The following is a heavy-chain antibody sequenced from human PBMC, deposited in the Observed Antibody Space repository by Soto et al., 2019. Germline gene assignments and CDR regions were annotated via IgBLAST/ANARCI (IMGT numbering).Heavy chain of an antibody. CDR2: ISYDGSNK. J-gene: IGHJ4*02. D-gene: IGHD5-18*01. CDR3: AKDLGYSYGILDY. V-gene: IGHV3-30*18. CDR1: GFTFSSYA. Sequence: PGGSLRLSCAASGFTFSSYAMSWVRQAPGKGLEWVAVISYDGSNKYYADSVKGRFTISRDNSKNTRYLQMNSLRAEDTAVYYCAKDLGYSYGILDYWGQGTLVTVSS.